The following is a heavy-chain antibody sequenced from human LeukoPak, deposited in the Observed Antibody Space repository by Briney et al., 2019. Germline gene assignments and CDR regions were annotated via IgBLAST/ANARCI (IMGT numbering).Heavy chain of an antibody. V-gene: IGHV1-18*01. CDR3: ARGSGSSPAIDY. CDR1: GYTFTIYG. Sequence: ASVTVSFTASGYTFTIYGISWVRQAPGQGLEWMGWISAYNGNTNYSQKLQGRVTMTTDTSTSTAYMELRSLRSDDTAVYYCARGSGSSPAIDYWGQGTLVTVSS. D-gene: IGHD6-13*01. CDR2: ISAYNGNT. J-gene: IGHJ4*02.